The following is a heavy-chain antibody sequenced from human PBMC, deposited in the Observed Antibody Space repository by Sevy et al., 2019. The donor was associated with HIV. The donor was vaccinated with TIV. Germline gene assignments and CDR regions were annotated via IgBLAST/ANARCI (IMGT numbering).Heavy chain of an antibody. J-gene: IGHJ6*02. V-gene: IGHV4-59*01. Sequence: SETLSLTCGVSGDSICTYYWSWIRQPPGKGLEWIGNVYHTGSTNYNPSLKSRVTMSVDTTKKQFSLKLRSVTAADTAVYYCARVREVDFWSGSSYGMDVWGQGTTVTVSS. CDR1: GDSICTYY. CDR3: ARVREVDFWSGSSYGMDV. D-gene: IGHD3-3*01. CDR2: VYHTGST.